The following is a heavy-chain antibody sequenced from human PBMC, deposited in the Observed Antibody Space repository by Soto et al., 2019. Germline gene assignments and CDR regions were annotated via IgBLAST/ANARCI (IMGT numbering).Heavy chain of an antibody. CDR3: ATDTARTDYDYGMDV. V-gene: IGHV5-51*01. D-gene: IGHD5-18*01. CDR1: GSSFTSYW. Sequence: PGESLKISCTGSGSSFTSYWIGWVRQMPGKGLEWMGIIYPGASDARYSPSLQGQVTISVDKSMSTAYLQWSSLKAADTATYYCATDTARTDYDYGMDVWGQGTTVTVSS. J-gene: IGHJ6*02. CDR2: IYPGASDA.